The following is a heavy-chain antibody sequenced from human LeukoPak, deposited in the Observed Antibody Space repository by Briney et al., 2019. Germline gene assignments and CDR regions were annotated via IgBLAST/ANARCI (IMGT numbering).Heavy chain of an antibody. J-gene: IGHJ4*02. D-gene: IGHD6-13*01. Sequence: GGSLRLSCAASGFTFSSYAMHWVRQAPGKGLEWVAVISYDGSNKYYADSVKGRFTISRDNSKNTLYLQMNSLRAEDTAVYYCARVQLVRGYFDYWGQGTLVTVSS. V-gene: IGHV3-30*04. CDR1: GFTFSSYA. CDR3: ARVQLVRGYFDY. CDR2: ISYDGSNK.